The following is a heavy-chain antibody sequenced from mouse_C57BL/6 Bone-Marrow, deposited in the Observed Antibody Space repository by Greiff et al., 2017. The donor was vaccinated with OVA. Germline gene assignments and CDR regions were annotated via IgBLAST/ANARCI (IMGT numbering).Heavy chain of an antibody. V-gene: IGHV1-9*01. D-gene: IGHD2-2*01. Sequence: VQLQQSGAELMKPGASVKLSCKATGYTFTGYWRGGVKESPGHGLEWIGEILPGSGSTNYNEKFKGKATFTADTSSNTAYMQLSSLTTEDSAIYYCARPIYYGYDLFAYWGQGTLVTVSA. CDR3: ARPIYYGYDLFAY. J-gene: IGHJ3*01. CDR2: ILPGSGST. CDR1: GYTFTGYW.